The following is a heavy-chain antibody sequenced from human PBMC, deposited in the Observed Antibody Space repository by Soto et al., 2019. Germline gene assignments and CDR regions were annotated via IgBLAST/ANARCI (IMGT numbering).Heavy chain of an antibody. CDR3: TTDGDNWNYSDY. CDR2: IKSKTDGGTT. J-gene: IGHJ4*02. Sequence: GESLKISCAASGFTFSNAWMSWVRQAPGKGLEWVGRIKSKTDGGTTDYAAPVKGRFTISRDDSKNTLYLQMNSLKTEDTAVYYCTTDGDNWNYSDYWGQGTLVTVSS. CDR1: GFTFSNAW. D-gene: IGHD1-20*01. V-gene: IGHV3-15*01.